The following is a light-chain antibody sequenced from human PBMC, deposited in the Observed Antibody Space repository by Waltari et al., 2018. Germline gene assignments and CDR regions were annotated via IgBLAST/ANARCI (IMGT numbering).Light chain of an antibody. CDR3: SSYISSDTLEL. Sequence: HSALTQPASVSGSPGQSITISCTGSSSDIGNYNYVSWYQQHPGKAPKLMLFDVSNRPSGVSNSFSGSKSGNTASLTISGLQAEDEADYYCSSYISSDTLELFGGGTSLTVL. J-gene: IGLJ2*01. CDR1: SSDIGNYNY. V-gene: IGLV2-14*03. CDR2: DVS.